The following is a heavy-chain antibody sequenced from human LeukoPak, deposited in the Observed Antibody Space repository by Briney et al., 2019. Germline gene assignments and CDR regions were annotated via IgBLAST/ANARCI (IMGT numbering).Heavy chain of an antibody. Sequence: SETLSLTCTVSGGSISSYYWSWIRQPPGKGLEWIGYIYYSGSTNYNPSLKSRVTISVDTSKNQFSLKLSSVTAADTAVYYCARDPVNCSGGSCQGPGYFDYWGQGTLVTVYS. J-gene: IGHJ4*02. D-gene: IGHD2-15*01. CDR1: GGSISSYY. CDR2: IYYSGST. V-gene: IGHV4-59*01. CDR3: ARDPVNCSGGSCQGPGYFDY.